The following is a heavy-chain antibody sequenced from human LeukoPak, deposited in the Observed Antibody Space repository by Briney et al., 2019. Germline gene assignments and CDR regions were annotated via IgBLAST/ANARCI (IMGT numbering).Heavy chain of an antibody. CDR3: ARAAPGYSGYDESFDY. Sequence: GGSLRLSCAASGFTFSSYSMNWVRQAPGKGLEWVSSISSSSSYIYYADSVKGRFTISRDNAKNSLYLQMNSLRAEDTAVYYCARAAPGYSGYDESFDYWGQGTLVTVSS. CDR2: ISSSSSYI. D-gene: IGHD5-12*01. CDR1: GFTFSSYS. J-gene: IGHJ4*02. V-gene: IGHV3-21*01.